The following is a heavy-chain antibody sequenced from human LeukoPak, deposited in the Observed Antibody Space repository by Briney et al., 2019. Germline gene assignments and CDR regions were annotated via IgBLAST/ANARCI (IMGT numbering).Heavy chain of an antibody. D-gene: IGHD6-19*01. Sequence: GGSLRLSCAASGFTFSSYAMHWVCQAPGKGLEYVSAISSNGGSTYYANSVKGRFTISRDNSKNTLYLQMGSLRAEDMAVYYCARDHFSLEQWLDYYYYYGMDVWGQGTTVTVSS. J-gene: IGHJ6*02. CDR2: ISSNGGST. V-gene: IGHV3-64*01. CDR1: GFTFSSYA. CDR3: ARDHFSLEQWLDYYYYYGMDV.